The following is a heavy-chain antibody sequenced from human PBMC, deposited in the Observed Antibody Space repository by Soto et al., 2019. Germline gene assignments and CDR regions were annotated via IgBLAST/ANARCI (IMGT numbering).Heavy chain of an antibody. Sequence: SETLSLTCTVSGGSISSGDYYWSWIRQPPGKGLEWIGYIYYSGSTYYNPSLKSRVTISVDTSKNQFSLNLSSVTAADTAMYYCARGLFHVGIAAAGNYNWFDPWGQGTLVTVSS. V-gene: IGHV4-30-4*01. J-gene: IGHJ5*02. D-gene: IGHD6-13*01. CDR2: IYYSGST. CDR3: ARGLFHVGIAAAGNYNWFDP. CDR1: GGSISSGDYY.